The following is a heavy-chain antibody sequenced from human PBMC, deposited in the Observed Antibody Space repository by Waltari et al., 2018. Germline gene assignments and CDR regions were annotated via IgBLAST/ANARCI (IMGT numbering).Heavy chain of an antibody. CDR1: GFTFSSYS. CDR2: ISSSSTI. J-gene: IGHJ5*02. D-gene: IGHD1-26*01. V-gene: IGHV3-48*04. Sequence: EVQLVESGGGLVQPGGSLRLSCAASGFTFSSYSMNWVRQAPGKGLEWVSYISSSSTIYYADSVKGRFTISRDNAKNSLYLQMNSLRAEDTAVYYCARTRSGIKNWFDPWGQGTLVTVSS. CDR3: ARTRSGIKNWFDP.